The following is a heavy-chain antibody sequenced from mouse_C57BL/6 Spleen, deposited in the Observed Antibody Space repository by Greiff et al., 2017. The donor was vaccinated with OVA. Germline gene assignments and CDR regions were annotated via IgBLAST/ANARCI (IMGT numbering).Heavy chain of an antibody. D-gene: IGHD1-1*01. CDR2: INPNYGTT. J-gene: IGHJ2*01. V-gene: IGHV1-39*01. CDR3: ARWDYYGSNFDY. Sequence: VVKPGASVTISCKASGYSFTDYNMNWVKQSNGKSLEWIGVINPNYGTTSYNQKFKGKATLTVDQSSSTAYMQLNSLTSEDSAVYYCARWDYYGSNFDYWGQGTTLTVSS. CDR1: GYSFTDYN.